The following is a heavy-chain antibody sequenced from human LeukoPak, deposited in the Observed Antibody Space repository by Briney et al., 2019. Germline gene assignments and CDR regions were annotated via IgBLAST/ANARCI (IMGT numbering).Heavy chain of an antibody. CDR2: IYYSGST. CDR1: GGSISSSSYY. D-gene: IGHD2-2*01. Sequence: SETLSLTCTVSGGSISSSSYYWGWIRQPPGKGLEWIGSIYYSGSTYYNPSLKSRVTISVDTSKNQFSLKLSSATAADTAVYYCARSPTSWGSYYFDYWGQGTLVTVSS. V-gene: IGHV4-39*01. CDR3: ARSPTSWGSYYFDY. J-gene: IGHJ4*02.